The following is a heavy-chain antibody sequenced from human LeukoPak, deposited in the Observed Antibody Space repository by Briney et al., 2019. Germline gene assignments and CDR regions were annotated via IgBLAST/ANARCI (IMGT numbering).Heavy chain of an antibody. CDR3: AGGYANHDAFDI. CDR1: GGSISSYY. Sequence: SETLSLTCTVSGGSISSYYWSWIRQPPGKGLEWIGYIYYSGSTYYNPSLKSRVTISVDTSKNQFSLKLSSVTAADTAVYYCAGGYANHDAFDIWGQGTMVTVSS. J-gene: IGHJ3*02. D-gene: IGHD1-1*01. V-gene: IGHV4-59*01. CDR2: IYYSGST.